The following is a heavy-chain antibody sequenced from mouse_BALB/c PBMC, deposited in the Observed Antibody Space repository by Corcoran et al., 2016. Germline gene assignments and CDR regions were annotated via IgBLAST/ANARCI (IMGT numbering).Heavy chain of an antibody. CDR3: GRSREGNYVVY. Sequence: EVQLQQSGAELVKPGASVKLSCTASGFNIKDTYMHWVKQRPEQGLEWIGRIDPANGSTKSDPKFQGKATMTADTSSNTVYLQLSSLTSEANAVYYCGRSREGNYVVYWGQGSTLTVSS. CDR2: IDPANGST. J-gene: IGHJ2*01. D-gene: IGHD2-1*01. V-gene: IGHV14-3*02. CDR1: GFNIKDTY.